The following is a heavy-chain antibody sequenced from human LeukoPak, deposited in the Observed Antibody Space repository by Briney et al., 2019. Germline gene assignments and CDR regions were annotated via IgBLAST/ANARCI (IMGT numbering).Heavy chain of an antibody. CDR3: ARSIAAAATPFDY. Sequence: PSETLSLTCTVSGGSISSYYWSWIRQPPGKGLEWIGYIYYTGSTNYNPSLKSRVTISVDTSKNQFSLKLSSVTAADTAVYYCARSIAAAATPFDYWGQGTLVTVSS. J-gene: IGHJ4*02. CDR2: IYYTGST. CDR1: GGSISSYY. V-gene: IGHV4-59*08. D-gene: IGHD6-13*01.